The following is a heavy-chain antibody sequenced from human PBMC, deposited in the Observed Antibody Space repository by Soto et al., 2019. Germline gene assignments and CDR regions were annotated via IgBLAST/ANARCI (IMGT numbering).Heavy chain of an antibody. D-gene: IGHD3-16*01. CDR3: ARAKYDDIWGSCHPFDQ. CDR2: INVGDDKT. CDR1: GKSFDNFA. Sequence: QVQLVQSGAEVKKPGASVRLSCKVSGKSFDNFAVHWVRQTPGQRPEWMGRINVGDDKTKYSEKFQGRVIVSYDTSATTAYMELRALGSEDTAVYYCARAKYDDIWGSCHPFDQLAQGAQVTVAS. V-gene: IGHV1-3*01. J-gene: IGHJ4*02.